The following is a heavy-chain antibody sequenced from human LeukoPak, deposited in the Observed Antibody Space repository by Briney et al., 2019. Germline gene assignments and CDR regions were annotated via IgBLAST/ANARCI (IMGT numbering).Heavy chain of an antibody. CDR2: INGDGSST. V-gene: IGHV3-74*01. J-gene: IGHJ5*02. Sequence: GGSLRLSCAASGFTFSSYWMHWVRQAPGKGLVWVSRINGDGSSTSDADSVKGRFTISRDNARNTLYLQMNSLRAEDTAVYYCARDLDGSGSYHWFDPWGQGTLDTVSS. CDR1: GFTFSSYW. CDR3: ARDLDGSGSYHWFDP. D-gene: IGHD3-10*01.